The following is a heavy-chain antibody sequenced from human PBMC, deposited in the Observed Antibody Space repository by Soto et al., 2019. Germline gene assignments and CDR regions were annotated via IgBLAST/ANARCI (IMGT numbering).Heavy chain of an antibody. Sequence: XSVKVSCKVSGCPLTDLSMHWVRQAPGKGLEWMGGFXPEDGXTIYAQKFQGXXTMPEDTXXDTDYMELSSLRSEDTAVYYCATGGLAVAGCRFWGQGTLVTVSS. CDR2: FXPEDGXT. J-gene: IGHJ4*02. CDR3: ATGGLAVAGCRF. D-gene: IGHD6-19*01. CDR1: GCPLTDLS. V-gene: IGHV1-24*01.